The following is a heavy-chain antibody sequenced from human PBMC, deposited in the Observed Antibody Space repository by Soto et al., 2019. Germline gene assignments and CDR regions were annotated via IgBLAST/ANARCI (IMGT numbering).Heavy chain of an antibody. V-gene: IGHV1-2*02. D-gene: IGHD3-22*01. Sequence: ASVKGSCKASGYTFTGYYMHWVRQAPGQGLEWMGWINHNSGDTNYAQKFQGRVIMTRDTSISTAYMELSGLRSDDTAVYYCARGFYYDSGYWAAFDIWGQGTMVTVSS. J-gene: IGHJ3*02. CDR3: ARGFYYDSGYWAAFDI. CDR1: GYTFTGYY. CDR2: INHNSGDT.